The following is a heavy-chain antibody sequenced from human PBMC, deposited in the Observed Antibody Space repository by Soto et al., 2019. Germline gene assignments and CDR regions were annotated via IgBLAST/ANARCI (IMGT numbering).Heavy chain of an antibody. CDR1: GFTFSSYA. D-gene: IGHD3-3*01. Sequence: QVQLVESGGGVVQPGRSLRLSCAASGFTFSSYAMHWVRQAPGKGLEWVAVISYDGSNKYYADSVKGRFTISRDNSKNTLYLQMNRLRAEDTAVYYCAREDDFWSGYYGTSRPYYYYGMDVWGQGTTVTVSS. V-gene: IGHV3-30-3*01. J-gene: IGHJ6*02. CDR3: AREDDFWSGYYGTSRPYYYYGMDV. CDR2: ISYDGSNK.